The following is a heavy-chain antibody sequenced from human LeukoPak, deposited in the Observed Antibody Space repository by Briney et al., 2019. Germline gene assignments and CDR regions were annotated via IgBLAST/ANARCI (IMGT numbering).Heavy chain of an antibody. CDR2: INPNSGGT. CDR1: GYTFTGYY. D-gene: IGHD6-6*01. Sequence: ASVKVSCKASGYTFTGYYMHWVRQAPGQGLEWMGWINPNSGGTNCAQKFQGRVTMTRDTSISTAYMELSRLRSDDTAVYYCARDRARFSRNNWFNPWGQGTLVTVSS. V-gene: IGHV1-2*02. CDR3: ARDRARFSRNNWFNP. J-gene: IGHJ5*02.